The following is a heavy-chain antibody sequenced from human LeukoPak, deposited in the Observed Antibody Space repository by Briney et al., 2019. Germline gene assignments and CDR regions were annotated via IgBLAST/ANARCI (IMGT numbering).Heavy chain of an antibody. CDR2: ISGSGGST. Sequence: GGSLRLSCAASGFTFSSYAMSWVRQAPGKGLEWVSAISGSGGSTYYADSVKGRFTISRDNSKNTLYLQMNSLRAEDTAVYYCAKEGPFEGLGMRGYFDYWGQGTLVTVSS. J-gene: IGHJ4*02. CDR1: GFTFSSYA. V-gene: IGHV3-23*01. D-gene: IGHD7-27*01. CDR3: AKEGPFEGLGMRGYFDY.